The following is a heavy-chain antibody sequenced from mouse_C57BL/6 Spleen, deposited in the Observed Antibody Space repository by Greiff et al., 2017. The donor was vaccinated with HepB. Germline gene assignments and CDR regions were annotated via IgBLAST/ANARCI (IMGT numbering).Heavy chain of an antibody. CDR2: INPYNGGT. J-gene: IGHJ3*01. D-gene: IGHD1-1*01. CDR1: GYTFTDYY. CDR3: ARGGGYYYGSSYGFAY. Sequence: EVKLMESGPVLVKPGASVKMSCKASGYTFTDYYMNWVKQSHGKSLEWIGVINPYNGGTSYNQKFKGKATLTVDKSSSTAYMELNSLTSDDSAVYYCARGGGYYYGSSYGFAYWGQGTLVTVSA. V-gene: IGHV1-19*01.